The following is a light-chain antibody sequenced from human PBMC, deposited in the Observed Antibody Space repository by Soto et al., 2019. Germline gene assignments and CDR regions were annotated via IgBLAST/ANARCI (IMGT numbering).Light chain of an antibody. CDR1: QSVSSSY. Sequence: EIVLTQSPGTLSLSPGERATLSCRASQSVSSSYLAWYQQKPGQAPRLLIYGASSRATGIPDRFSGSGSGTDFTLTISRLEPEDFAVYYCKQYGSSRPYTFGQVTKLEIK. CDR2: GAS. CDR3: KQYGSSRPYT. V-gene: IGKV3-20*01. J-gene: IGKJ2*01.